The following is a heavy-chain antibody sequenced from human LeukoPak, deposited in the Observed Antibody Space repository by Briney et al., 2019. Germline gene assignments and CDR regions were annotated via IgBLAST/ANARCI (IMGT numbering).Heavy chain of an antibody. CDR1: GFTFSSYA. CDR3: VKESRTAGPSYFDF. D-gene: IGHD6-13*01. J-gene: IGHJ4*02. Sequence: GGSLRLSCAASGFTFSSYAMSWVRQAPGKGLEWVSAISASADRTFDADSVKGRFVISRDNSKNTLYLQMNSLRVEDSAVYYCVKESRTAGPSYFDFWGQGTLVTVSS. CDR2: ISASADRT. V-gene: IGHV3-23*01.